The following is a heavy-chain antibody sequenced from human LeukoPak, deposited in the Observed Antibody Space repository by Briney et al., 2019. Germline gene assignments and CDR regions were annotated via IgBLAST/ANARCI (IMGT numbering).Heavy chain of an antibody. D-gene: IGHD3-16*02. V-gene: IGHV4-34*01. Sequence: PSETLSLTCAVYGRSFSGYYWSWIRQPPGKGLEWIGEINHRGSTNYNPSLKSRVTPSADTSKNQFSLKLSSVTAADTAVYYCARGMLMITFGGVIGYFDYWGQGTLVTVSS. CDR2: INHRGST. CDR1: GRSFSGYY. CDR3: ARGMLMITFGGVIGYFDY. J-gene: IGHJ4*02.